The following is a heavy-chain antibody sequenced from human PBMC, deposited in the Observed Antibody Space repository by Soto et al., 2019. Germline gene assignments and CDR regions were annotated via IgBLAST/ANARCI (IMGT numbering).Heavy chain of an antibody. CDR3: AKDGSQKDGDGNWLDS. CDR1: GDSGFSFSSYG. D-gene: IGHD7-27*01. CDR2: ISYDGSNR. Sequence: QVQVVESGGGVVQPGGSLRLSCAASGDSGFSFSSYGMHWVRQAPGKGLEWVAVISYDGSNRHFADSVKGRFTVSRDNALLTVYLQMNSLRPDDTAFYYCAKDGSQKDGDGNWLDSWGQGTLVTVSS. J-gene: IGHJ5*01. V-gene: IGHV3-30*18.